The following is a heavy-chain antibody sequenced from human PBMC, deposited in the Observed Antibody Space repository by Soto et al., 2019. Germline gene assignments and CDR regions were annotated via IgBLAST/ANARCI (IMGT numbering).Heavy chain of an antibody. D-gene: IGHD3-16*01. CDR1: GYTFTAHY. CDR3: ARGDRGGGYAFDV. CDR2: IDPDSGVT. V-gene: IGHV1-2*04. Sequence: QVLLVQSGAEVKRSEASVKVSCKTSGYTFTAHYIHWVRQAPGQGPEWMGWIDPDSGVTTSAQKFQDWVTMTRDTSVSTAYVELTRLRSAATDMYFCARGDRGGGYAFDVWGQGTMVTVSS. J-gene: IGHJ3*01.